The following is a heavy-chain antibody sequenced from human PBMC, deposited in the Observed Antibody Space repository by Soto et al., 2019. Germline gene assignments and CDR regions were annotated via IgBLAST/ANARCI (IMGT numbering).Heavy chain of an antibody. Sequence: PGGSLRLSCVASGFTVSSKYMSWVRQAPGKGLGWVSVLWSAGNTYYADSVRGRFTISRDSSKNTLYLEMSSLRADDTAVYYCAREAPMDVWGQGTTVTVSS. CDR2: LWSAGNT. CDR1: GFTVSSKY. V-gene: IGHV3-53*01. J-gene: IGHJ6*02. CDR3: AREAPMDV.